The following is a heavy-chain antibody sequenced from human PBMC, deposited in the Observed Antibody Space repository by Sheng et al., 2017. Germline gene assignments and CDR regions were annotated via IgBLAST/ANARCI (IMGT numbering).Heavy chain of an antibody. J-gene: IGHJ4*02. CDR3: ARAMVVTLGTNYYFDY. Sequence: QVQLQESGPGLVMPSQTLSLTCTVSGGSISSGSYYGSWIRQPAGKGLEWIGRIYTSGSTNYNPSLKSRVTISVDTSKNQFSLKLSSVTAADTAVYYCARAMVVTLGTNYYFDYWGQGTLVTVSS. CDR2: IYTSGST. D-gene: IGHD2-21*02. V-gene: IGHV4-61*02. CDR1: GGSISSGSYY.